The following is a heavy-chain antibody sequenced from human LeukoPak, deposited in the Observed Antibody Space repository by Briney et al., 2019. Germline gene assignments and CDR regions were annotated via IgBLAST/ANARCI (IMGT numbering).Heavy chain of an antibody. CDR2: INHSGST. D-gene: IGHD5-24*01. V-gene: IGHV4-34*01. Sequence: PSETLSLTCAVYGGSFSGYYWSWIRQPPGKGLEWIGEINHSGSTNYNPSLKSRVTISVDTSKNQFSLKLSSVTAADTAVYYCARGHGRVDYWGQGTLVTVSS. CDR3: ARGHGRVDY. CDR1: GGSFSGYY. J-gene: IGHJ4*02.